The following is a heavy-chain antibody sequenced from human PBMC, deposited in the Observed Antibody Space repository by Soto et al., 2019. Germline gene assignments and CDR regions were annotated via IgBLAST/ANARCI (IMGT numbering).Heavy chain of an antibody. Sequence: QVQLVQSGAEVKKPGASVKVSCKASGYTFTSYGISWVRQAPGQGLEWMGWISAYNGKTNYAQKLQGRVTMTTDTATSTAYMELRSLRSDDTAVYYCARAPHGRFLEWSDAFDIWGQGTMVTVSS. J-gene: IGHJ3*02. D-gene: IGHD3-3*01. CDR3: ARAPHGRFLEWSDAFDI. V-gene: IGHV1-18*01. CDR2: ISAYNGKT. CDR1: GYTFTSYG.